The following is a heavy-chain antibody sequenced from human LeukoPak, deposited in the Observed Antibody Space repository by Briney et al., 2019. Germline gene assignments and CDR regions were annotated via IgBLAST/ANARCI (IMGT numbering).Heavy chain of an antibody. CDR1: GGSISSGSYY. D-gene: IGHD1-14*01. J-gene: IGHJ4*02. CDR3: ARDTGPSFDY. Sequence: SETLSLTCTVSGGSISSGSYYWSWIRQPAGKGLEWIGYIYYSGSTNYNPSLKSRVTISVDTSKNQFSLKLSSVTAADTAVYYCARDTGPSFDYWGKGTLVTVSS. CDR2: IYYSGST. V-gene: IGHV4-61*10.